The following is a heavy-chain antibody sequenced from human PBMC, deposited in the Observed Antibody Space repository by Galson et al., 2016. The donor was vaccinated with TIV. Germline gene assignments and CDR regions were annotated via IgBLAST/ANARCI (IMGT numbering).Heavy chain of an antibody. CDR1: GDTCTGYD. CDR3: ASARYGDYFDY. D-gene: IGHD4-17*01. Sequence: VKVSCKASGDTCTGYDVHWVRQVPGQGLEWMGRIDTRSVATKDARKVQGRVTRTRDTSISTAYMELSRLKSDDTAVYYCASARYGDYFDYWGQQTMVTVSS. J-gene: IGHJ4*02. V-gene: IGHV1-2*06. CDR2: IDTRSVAT.